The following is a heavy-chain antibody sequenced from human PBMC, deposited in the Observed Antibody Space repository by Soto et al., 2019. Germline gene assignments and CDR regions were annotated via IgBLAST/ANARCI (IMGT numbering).Heavy chain of an antibody. CDR2: IIPIFGTA. J-gene: IGHJ6*02. V-gene: IGHV1-69*13. CDR3: ARDYYGSGTFTPAAPPYYYYGMDV. CDR1: GGTFSGYA. D-gene: IGHD3-10*01. Sequence: SVKVSCNASGGTFSGYAISRVRQAPGQGLEWMGGIIPIFGTANYAQKFQGRVTITADESTSTAYMELSSLRSEDTAVYYCARDYYGSGTFTPAAPPYYYYGMDVWGQGTTVTVSS.